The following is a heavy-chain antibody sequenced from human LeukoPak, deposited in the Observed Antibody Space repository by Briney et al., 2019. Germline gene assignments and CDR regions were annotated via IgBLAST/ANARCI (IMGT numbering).Heavy chain of an antibody. CDR3: AKLATSRVRGVIDY. V-gene: IGHV3-23*01. J-gene: IGHJ4*02. D-gene: IGHD3-10*01. CDR2: ISGSGGST. Sequence: PGGSLRLSCAASGFTFNNYAMSWVRQAPGKGLEWVSAISGSGGSTYYADSVKGRFTISRDNSKNTLYLQMNSLRAEDTAVYYCAKLATSRVRGVIDYWGQGTLVTVSS. CDR1: GFTFNNYA.